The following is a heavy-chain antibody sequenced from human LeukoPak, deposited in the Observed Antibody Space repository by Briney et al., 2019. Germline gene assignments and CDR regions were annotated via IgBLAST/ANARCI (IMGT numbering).Heavy chain of an antibody. D-gene: IGHD2-8*01. CDR1: GGSFSGYY. CDR2: INHSGST. CDR3: ARAVGTSTLGALGVAFDI. V-gene: IGHV4-34*01. Sequence: KPSETLSLTCAVYGGSFSGYYWSWIRQPPGKGLEWIGEINHSGSTNYNPSLKSRVTISVDTSKNQFSLKLSSVTAADTAVYYCARAVGTSTLGALGVAFDIWGQGTMVTVSS. J-gene: IGHJ3*02.